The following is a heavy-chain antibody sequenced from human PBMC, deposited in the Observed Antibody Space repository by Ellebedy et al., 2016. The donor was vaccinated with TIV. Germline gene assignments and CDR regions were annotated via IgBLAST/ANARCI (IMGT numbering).Heavy chain of an antibody. V-gene: IGHV3-23*01. Sequence: GGSLRLXXAASGFTFSDYAMSWVRQAPGKGLEWVSSIEGPGDTSYYADSVKGRLTMSRDNSKNTLYLQINSLRVEDMAIYYCVKDQFNRNSKWDAFDIWGQGTMVTVSS. CDR2: IEGPGDTS. CDR3: VKDQFNRNSKWDAFDI. D-gene: IGHD1-14*01. CDR1: GFTFSDYA. J-gene: IGHJ3*02.